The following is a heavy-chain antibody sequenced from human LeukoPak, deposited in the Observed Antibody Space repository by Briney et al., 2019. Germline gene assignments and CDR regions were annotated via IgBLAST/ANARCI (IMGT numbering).Heavy chain of an antibody. V-gene: IGHV3-23*01. Sequence: GGSLRHSCAASGFTFSYYWMSWVRQAPGKGLEWVSAISGSGGSTYYADSVKGRFTISRDNSKNTLYLQMNSLRAEDTAVYYCARAYYYDSSGYLYYFDYWGQGTLVTVSS. CDR2: ISGSGGST. CDR3: ARAYYYDSSGYLYYFDY. J-gene: IGHJ4*02. CDR1: GFTFSYYW. D-gene: IGHD3-22*01.